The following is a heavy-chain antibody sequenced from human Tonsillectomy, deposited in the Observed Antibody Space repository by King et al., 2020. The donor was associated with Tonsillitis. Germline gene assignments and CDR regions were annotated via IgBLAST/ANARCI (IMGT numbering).Heavy chain of an antibody. D-gene: IGHD6-13*01. CDR3: VRDESPVPGSIWYDAFDI. CDR2: IKEDGSVK. V-gene: IGHV3-7*01. CDR1: GFTYSSYW. Sequence: VQLVESGGGLVQPGGSLRLSCAASGFTYSSYWMNWVRQAPGGGLEWGANIKEDGSVKWTADSVKGGFTISRDNAKNSLLLHMDSLRAEDTAVYYCVRDESPVPGSIWYDAFDIWGPGTMVTVSS. J-gene: IGHJ3*02.